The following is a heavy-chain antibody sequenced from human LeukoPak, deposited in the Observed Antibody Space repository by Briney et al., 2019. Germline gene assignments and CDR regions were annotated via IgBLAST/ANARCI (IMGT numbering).Heavy chain of an antibody. V-gene: IGHV4-59*01. CDR1: GGSISSYY. CDR2: IYYSGNT. J-gene: IGHJ5*02. D-gene: IGHD3-10*01. Sequence: SETLSLTCTVSGGSISSYYWSWIRQPPGKGLESIGCIYYSGNTNYNSSLESPVTISVDTSKNQFSQRLNSVTAADTAVYYCVMGRAWFDPWGQGTLVTVSS. CDR3: VMGRAWFDP.